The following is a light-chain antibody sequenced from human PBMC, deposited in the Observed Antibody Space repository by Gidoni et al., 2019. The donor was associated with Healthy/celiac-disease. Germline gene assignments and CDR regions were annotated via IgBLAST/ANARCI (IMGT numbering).Light chain of an antibody. V-gene: IGKV3-20*01. Sequence: ESVLTQSPGTLAFSPGERATLSCRASQSVSSSYVAWYQQKPGPAPRLLIYGASSRAPGIPDRFSGSGSGTDFPLTIRRLEPEDFAVYYCQQYGSSPLYTFGQGTKLEIK. J-gene: IGKJ2*01. CDR2: GAS. CDR1: QSVSSSY. CDR3: QQYGSSPLYT.